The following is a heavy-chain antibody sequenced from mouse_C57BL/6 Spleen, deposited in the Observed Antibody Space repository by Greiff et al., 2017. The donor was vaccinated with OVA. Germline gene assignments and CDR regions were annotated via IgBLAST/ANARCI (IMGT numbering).Heavy chain of an antibody. Sequence: QVQLQQPGAELVRPGSSVKLSCKASGYTFTSYWMHWVKQRPIQGLEWIGNIDPSDSETHYNQKFKDKATLTVDKSSSTAYMQLSSLTSEDSAVYYCASPLDSSGYSDYWGQGTTLTVSS. J-gene: IGHJ2*01. CDR1: GYTFTSYW. CDR2: IDPSDSET. V-gene: IGHV1-52*01. D-gene: IGHD3-2*02. CDR3: ASPLDSSGYSDY.